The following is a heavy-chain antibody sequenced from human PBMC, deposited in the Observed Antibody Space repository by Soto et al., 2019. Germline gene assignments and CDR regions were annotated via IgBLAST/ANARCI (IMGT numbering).Heavy chain of an antibody. CDR2: INPNSGGT. Sequence: ASVKVSCKASGYTFTGYYMHWVRQAPGQGLEWMGWINPNSGGTNYAQKFQGWVTMTRDTSISTAYMELSRLRSDDTAVYYCARGGGYCSSTSCSPTYYGMDVWGQGTTVTVSS. D-gene: IGHD2-2*01. V-gene: IGHV1-2*04. J-gene: IGHJ6*02. CDR1: GYTFTGYY. CDR3: ARGGGYCSSTSCSPTYYGMDV.